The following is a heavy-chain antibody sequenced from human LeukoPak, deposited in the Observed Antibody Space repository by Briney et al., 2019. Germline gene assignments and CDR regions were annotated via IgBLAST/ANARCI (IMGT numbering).Heavy chain of an antibody. D-gene: IGHD5-24*01. CDR2: INPNSGGT. CDR1: GYTFTGYY. V-gene: IGHV1-2*02. J-gene: IGHJ5*02. CDR3: ARPVSRDGYIRNWFDP. Sequence: ASVKVSCKASGYTFTGYYMHWVRQAPGQGLEWMGWINPNSGGTNYAQKFQGRVTMTRDTSISTAYMELSRLRSDDTAVYYCARPVSRDGYIRNWFDPWGQGTLVTVSS.